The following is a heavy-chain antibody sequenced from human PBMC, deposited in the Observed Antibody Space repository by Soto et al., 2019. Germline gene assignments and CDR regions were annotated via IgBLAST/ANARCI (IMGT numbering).Heavy chain of an antibody. CDR2: INHSGSN. Sequence: PSETLSLTCAVYGGSFSGYYCSWIRQPPWKGLEWIGEINHSGSNNYNPSLKSRVTISVDKSKNQFSLKLSSVTAADTAVYYCARGLYYDILTGRWFDPCGQGTLVTVYS. CDR3: ARGLYYDILTGRWFDP. CDR1: GGSFSGYY. D-gene: IGHD3-9*01. V-gene: IGHV4-34*01. J-gene: IGHJ5*02.